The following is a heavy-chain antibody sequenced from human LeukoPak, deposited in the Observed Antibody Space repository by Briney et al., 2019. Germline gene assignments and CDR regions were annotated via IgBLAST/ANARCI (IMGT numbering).Heavy chain of an antibody. CDR3: AREPLGDGYRLIIGNWFDP. D-gene: IGHD5-24*01. J-gene: IGHJ5*02. CDR1: GGSISSGSYY. CDR2: IYTSGST. Sequence: SQTLSLTCTVSGGSISSGSYYWSWIRQPAGKGLEWIGRIYTSGSTNYNPSLKSRVTISVDTSKNQFSLKLSSVTAADTAVYYCAREPLGDGYRLIIGNWFDPWGQGTLVTVSS. V-gene: IGHV4-61*02.